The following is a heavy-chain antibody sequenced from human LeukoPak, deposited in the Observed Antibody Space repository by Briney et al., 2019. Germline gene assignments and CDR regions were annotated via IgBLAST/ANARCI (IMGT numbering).Heavy chain of an antibody. D-gene: IGHD6-13*01. CDR2: INHSGST. J-gene: IGHJ4*02. Sequence: SETLSLTCAVYDGSFSGYYWSWIRQPPGKGLEWIGEINHSGSTNYNPSLKSRVTISVDTSKNQFSLKLSSVTAADTAVYYCARGTRFGSSWYRGVDYWGQGTLVTVSS. CDR1: DGSFSGYY. V-gene: IGHV4-34*01. CDR3: ARGTRFGSSWYRGVDY.